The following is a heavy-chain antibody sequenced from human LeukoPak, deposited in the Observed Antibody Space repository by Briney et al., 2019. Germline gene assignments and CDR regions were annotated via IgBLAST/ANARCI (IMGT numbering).Heavy chain of an antibody. CDR1: GFTLSSCG. CDR3: VKEQSSGNYRTADF. Sequence: GGSLRLSCAASGFTLSSCGMHWVRQAPGKGLEWVAVITYDGITTYFDDSVKGRFTISRDTSKSMLYLQMNSLRPEDTAAYYCVKEQSSGNYRTADFWGQGTLVTVSS. D-gene: IGHD3-10*01. V-gene: IGHV3-30*18. CDR2: ITYDGITT. J-gene: IGHJ4*02.